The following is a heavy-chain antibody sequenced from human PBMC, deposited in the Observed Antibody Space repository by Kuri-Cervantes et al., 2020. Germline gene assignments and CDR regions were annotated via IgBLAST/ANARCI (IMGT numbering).Heavy chain of an antibody. D-gene: IGHD3-10*01. CDR2: INPSGGST. CDR1: GYTFTSYY. CDR3: ARGGVWFRPDYYYYMDV. Sequence: ASVKVSCKASGYTFTSYYMHWVRQAPGQGLEWMGIINPSGGSTSYAQKFQGRVTMTRDTSTSTVYMELSSLRSEDTAVYYCARGGVWFRPDYYYYMDVWGKGTTVTVSS. J-gene: IGHJ6*03. V-gene: IGHV1-46*01.